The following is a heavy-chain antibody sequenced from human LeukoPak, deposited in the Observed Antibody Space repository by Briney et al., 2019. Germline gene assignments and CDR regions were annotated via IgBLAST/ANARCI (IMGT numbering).Heavy chain of an antibody. Sequence: PSETLSLTCTVSGGSTSSDSHYWAWIRQPPGKGLEWIGYIYYSGSTNYNPSLKSRVTISVDTSKNQFSLKLSSVTAADTAVYYCARGSVDTAMVHYFDYWGQGTLVTVSS. CDR2: IYYSGST. J-gene: IGHJ4*02. D-gene: IGHD5-18*01. V-gene: IGHV4-61*01. CDR1: GGSTSSDSHY. CDR3: ARGSVDTAMVHYFDY.